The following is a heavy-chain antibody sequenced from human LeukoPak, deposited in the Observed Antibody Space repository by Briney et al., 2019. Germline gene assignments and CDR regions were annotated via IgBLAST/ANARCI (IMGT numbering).Heavy chain of an antibody. D-gene: IGHD2-15*01. CDR3: AREAARGFVVVVAATLGHYFDY. CDR1: GYTFTGYY. CDR2: INPNSGGT. J-gene: IGHJ4*02. Sequence: ASVRVSCKASGYTFTGYYMHWVRQAPGQGLEWMGWINPNSGGTNYAQKFQGRVTMTRDTSISTACMELSRLRSDDTAVYYCAREAARGFVVVVAATLGHYFDYWGQGTLVTVSS. V-gene: IGHV1-2*02.